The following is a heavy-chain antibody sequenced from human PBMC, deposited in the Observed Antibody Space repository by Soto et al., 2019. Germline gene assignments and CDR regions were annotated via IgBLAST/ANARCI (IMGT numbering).Heavy chain of an antibody. CDR1: ESTVSRDW. J-gene: IGHJ4*02. CDR3: SGGVGDAF. D-gene: IGHD1-26*01. V-gene: IGHV3-7*04. Sequence: EVHLVESGGGLVQPGGSLRLSCAIFESTVSRDWMNWVRQAPGKGLEWVAHINQDGSEKYYVDSVKGRFTISRDNATKSLDLQLNRLRPADTAMYYCSGGVGDAFWGQGTLVTVSS. CDR2: INQDGSEK.